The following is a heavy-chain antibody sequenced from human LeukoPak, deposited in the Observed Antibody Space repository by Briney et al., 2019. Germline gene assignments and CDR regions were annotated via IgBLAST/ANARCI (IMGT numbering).Heavy chain of an antibody. CDR3: ARGSHSTKGVWFDP. J-gene: IGHJ5*02. Sequence: NPSETLSLTCAVYGGSFSGYYWSWIRQPPGKGLEWIGEINHSGSTNYNPSLKSRVTISVDTSKNQFSLKLSSVTAADTAVYYCARGSHSTKGVWFDPWGQGTLVTVSS. CDR1: GGSFSGYY. D-gene: IGHD5/OR15-5a*01. CDR2: INHSGST. V-gene: IGHV4-34*01.